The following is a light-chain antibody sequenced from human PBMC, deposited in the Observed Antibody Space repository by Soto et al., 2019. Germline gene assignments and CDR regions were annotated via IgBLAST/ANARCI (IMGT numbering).Light chain of an antibody. Sequence: EIVLTQSPGTLSLSPGERATLAGRASQSLSTYLAWYQQKPGQAPRLLIYDASNRATGIPARVSGSGSGTEFTLTISSLEPEDFEVYYCQQYGSSSWTFGQGTKVDIK. CDR1: QSLSTY. J-gene: IGKJ1*01. V-gene: IGKV3-11*01. CDR3: QQYGSSSWT. CDR2: DAS.